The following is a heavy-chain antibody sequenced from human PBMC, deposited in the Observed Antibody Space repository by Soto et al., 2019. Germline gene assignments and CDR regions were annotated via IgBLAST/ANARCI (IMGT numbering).Heavy chain of an antibody. CDR2: IIPILGIA. Sequence: QVQLVQSGAEVKKPGSSVKVSCKASGGTFSSYTISWVRQAPGQGLEWMGRIIPILGIANYAQKFQGRVTITADKSTSTAYMELSSLRSEDTAVYYCARALSSANYYYGSGSYYNGVFDPWGQGTLVTVSS. V-gene: IGHV1-69*02. CDR1: GGTFSSYT. CDR3: ARALSSANYYYGSGSYYNGVFDP. D-gene: IGHD3-10*01. J-gene: IGHJ5*02.